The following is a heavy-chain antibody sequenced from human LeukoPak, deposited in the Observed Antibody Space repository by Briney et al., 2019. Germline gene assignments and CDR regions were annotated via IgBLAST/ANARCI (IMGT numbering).Heavy chain of an antibody. CDR2: IRNKAFGGTT. Sequence: GGSPRLSCTASGFTFGDYAMSWVRQAPGKGLEWVGFIRNKAFGGTTEYAASVKGRFTISRDDSKSIAYLQMNSLKTEDTAVYYCIRGGRSGDYWGQGTLVTVSS. V-gene: IGHV3-49*04. D-gene: IGHD3-3*01. J-gene: IGHJ4*02. CDR3: IRGGRSGDY. CDR1: GFTFGDYA.